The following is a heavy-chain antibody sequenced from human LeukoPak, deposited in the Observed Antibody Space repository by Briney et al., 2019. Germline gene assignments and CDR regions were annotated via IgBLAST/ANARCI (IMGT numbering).Heavy chain of an antibody. CDR2: IIPIFGIA. J-gene: IGHJ3*02. V-gene: IGHV1-69*04. Sequence: SVKVSCKASGGTFSSYAISWVRQAPGQGLEWMGRIIPIFGIASYAQKFQGRVTITADKSTSTASMELSGLRSEDTAVYYCASRYCGGDCYPTRHLDIWGQGTMVTVSS. CDR3: ASRYCGGDCYPTRHLDI. CDR1: GGTFSSYA. D-gene: IGHD2-21*02.